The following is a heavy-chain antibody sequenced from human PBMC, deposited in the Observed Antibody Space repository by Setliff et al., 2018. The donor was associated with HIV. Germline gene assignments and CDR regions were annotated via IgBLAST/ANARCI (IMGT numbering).Heavy chain of an antibody. V-gene: IGHV4-39*02. CDR1: GGSTDSGSYY. Sequence: NPSETLSLTCTVSGGSTDSGSYYWAWIRQPPGKGLEWIGGMYYTGSTYYNPSLKNRVTISIDTSKNQFSLKLNSVTAADTAMYYCARDGGSSGWYFVLGYSDYWGPVTLVTVSS. CDR2: MYYTGST. J-gene: IGHJ4*02. D-gene: IGHD6-19*01. CDR3: ARDGGSSGWYFVLGYSDY.